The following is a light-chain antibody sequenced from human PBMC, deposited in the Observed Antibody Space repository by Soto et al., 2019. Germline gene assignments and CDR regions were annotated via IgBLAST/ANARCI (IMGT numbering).Light chain of an antibody. V-gene: IGKV1-27*01. CDR1: QGISNY. Sequence: DIEMTQSPASLSSSVGERVTITCRASQGISNYIAWYQQKQAKEPKLLISAASTLQSGVRSRFSGSGSGADFTLTISSLQPEDVATYSCQKYNSVPLFGPGTKVDIK. J-gene: IGKJ3*01. CDR2: AAS. CDR3: QKYNSVPL.